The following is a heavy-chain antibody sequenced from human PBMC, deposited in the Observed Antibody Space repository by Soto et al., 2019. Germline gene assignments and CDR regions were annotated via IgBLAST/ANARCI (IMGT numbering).Heavy chain of an antibody. D-gene: IGHD3-22*01. J-gene: IGHJ4*02. V-gene: IGHV4-31*03. Sequence: SETLSLTCTVSGGSISSGGYYWSWIRQHPGKGLEWIGYIYYSGSTYYNPSLKSRVTISVDTSKNQFSLKLSSVAAADTAVYYCARDKSYYDSSGYPRFDYWGQGTLVTVSS. CDR2: IYYSGST. CDR3: ARDKSYYDSSGYPRFDY. CDR1: GGSISSGGYY.